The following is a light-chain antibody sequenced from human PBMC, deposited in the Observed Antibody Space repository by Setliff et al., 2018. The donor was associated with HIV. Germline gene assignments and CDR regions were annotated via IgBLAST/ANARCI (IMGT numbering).Light chain of an antibody. J-gene: IGLJ1*01. CDR2: SNN. CDR3: ASWDDSLNGQV. V-gene: IGLV1-44*01. CDR1: SSNIRTNA. Sequence: QSVLTQPPSTSGTPGQRVTISCSGSSSNIRTNAVNWYQQLSGTAPKLLIYSNNQRPSGVPDRFSGSKSGTSASLAISGLQSEDEADYYCASWDDSLNGQVFGTGTQLTVL.